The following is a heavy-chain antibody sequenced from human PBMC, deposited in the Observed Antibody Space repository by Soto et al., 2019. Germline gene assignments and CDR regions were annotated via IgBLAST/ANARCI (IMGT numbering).Heavy chain of an antibody. J-gene: IGHJ4*02. D-gene: IGHD1-26*01. Sequence: GGSLRLSCAASGFTFSSYGMHWVRQAPGKGLEWVAVIWYDGSNKYYADPVKGRFTISRDNSKNTLYLQMNSLRAEDTAVYYCARDEGAYYFDYWGQGTLVNVSS. CDR1: GFTFSSYG. CDR3: ARDEGAYYFDY. V-gene: IGHV3-33*01. CDR2: IWYDGSNK.